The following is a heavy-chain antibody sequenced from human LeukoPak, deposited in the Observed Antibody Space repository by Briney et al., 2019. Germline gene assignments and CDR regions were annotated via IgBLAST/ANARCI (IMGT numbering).Heavy chain of an antibody. CDR2: IIPILGIA. CDR3: GCEIVVVSSPFDI. J-gene: IGHJ3*02. D-gene: IGHD3-22*01. CDR1: GGTFSSYA. V-gene: IGHV1-69*04. Sequence: SVKVSCKASGGTFSSYAISWVRQAPGQGLEWMGRIIPILGIANYAQKFQGRVTITADKSTSTAYMELSSLRSEDTAVYYCGCEIVVVSSPFDIWGQGTMVTASS.